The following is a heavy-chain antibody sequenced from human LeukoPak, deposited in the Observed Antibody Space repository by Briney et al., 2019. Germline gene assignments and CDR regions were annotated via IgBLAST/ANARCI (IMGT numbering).Heavy chain of an antibody. CDR2: ISSSGTTI. CDR1: GFTFSDYY. J-gene: IGHJ6*03. Sequence: PGGSLRLSCAASGFTFSDYYMTWIRQAPGKGLEWVSYISSSGTTIYYADSVKGRFTISRDNAKNSLYLQMNSLRAEDTAVYYCARVISSPHLSFYYYMDVWGKGTTVTVSS. V-gene: IGHV3-11*01. CDR3: ARVISSPHLSFYYYMDV.